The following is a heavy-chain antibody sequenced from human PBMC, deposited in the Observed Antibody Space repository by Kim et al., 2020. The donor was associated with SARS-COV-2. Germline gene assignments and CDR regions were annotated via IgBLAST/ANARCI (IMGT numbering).Heavy chain of an antibody. CDR3: ARSSSWRYNWFDP. Sequence: YHNPSRKSRVTISVDTSKNQFALKLSSVTAADTAVYYCARSSSWRYNWFDPWGQGTLVTVSS. D-gene: IGHD6-13*01. J-gene: IGHJ5*02. V-gene: IGHV4-30-2*04.